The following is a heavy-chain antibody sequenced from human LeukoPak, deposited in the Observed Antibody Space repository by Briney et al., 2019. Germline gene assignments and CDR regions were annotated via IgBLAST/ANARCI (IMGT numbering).Heavy chain of an antibody. CDR1: GFTFSFFA. Sequence: GGSLRLSCAASGFTFSFFAMTWVRQAPGKGLEWVSSFGGAGRGSTYHSDSVKGRFTISRDDSKNTLYLQTNSLRIEDTAVYHCAKARGATVNDPVDYWGQGTLVTVSS. V-gene: IGHV3-23*01. CDR3: AKARGATVNDPVDY. CDR2: FGGAGRGST. D-gene: IGHD1-26*01. J-gene: IGHJ4*02.